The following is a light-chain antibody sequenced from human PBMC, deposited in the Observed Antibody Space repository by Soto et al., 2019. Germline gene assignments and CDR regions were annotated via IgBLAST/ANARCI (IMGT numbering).Light chain of an antibody. V-gene: IGLV2-14*03. Sequence: QSALTQPASVSGSPGQSTTISCTGTISDVGGYNYVSWYQQHPGKAPKLMIFDVSNRPSRVSNRFSGSKSGYTASLTISGLQAEDEADYYCSSYTSSSTYVFGTGTKVTVL. J-gene: IGLJ1*01. CDR2: DVS. CDR1: ISDVGGYNY. CDR3: SSYTSSSTYV.